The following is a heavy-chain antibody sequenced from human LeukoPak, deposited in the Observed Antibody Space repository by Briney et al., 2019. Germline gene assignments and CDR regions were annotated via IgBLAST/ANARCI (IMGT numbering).Heavy chain of an antibody. CDR1: GGSISSSNW. V-gene: IGHV4-4*02. Sequence: SGTLSLTCDVSGGSISSSNWWSWVRQPPGKGLEWIGEIYHSGSTNYNPSLKSRVTISVDKSKNQFSLKLSSVTAADTAVYYCARSHTSGWWYWYFDLWGRGTLVTVSS. CDR3: ARSHTSGWWYWYFDL. J-gene: IGHJ2*01. CDR2: IYHSGST. D-gene: IGHD6-19*01.